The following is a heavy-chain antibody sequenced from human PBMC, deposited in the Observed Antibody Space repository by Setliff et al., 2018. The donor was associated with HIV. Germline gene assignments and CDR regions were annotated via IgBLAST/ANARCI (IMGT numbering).Heavy chain of an antibody. Sequence: GASVKVSCKASGYTFTDYEITWVRQAPGQGLEWMGWISAYNDNANYVQELQGRVTMTRDTSTSTVYMELSSLRSDDTAVYYCARDFGGRWTFDYWGQGTLVTVSS. CDR2: ISAYNDNA. J-gene: IGHJ4*02. CDR3: ARDFGGRWTFDY. D-gene: IGHD3-10*01. CDR1: GYTFTDYE. V-gene: IGHV1-18*01.